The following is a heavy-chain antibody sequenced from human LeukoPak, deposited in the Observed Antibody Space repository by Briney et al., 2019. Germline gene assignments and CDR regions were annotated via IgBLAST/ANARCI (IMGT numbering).Heavy chain of an antibody. CDR3: ARRGYGMDV. V-gene: IGHV4-59*01. CDR2: IYYSGST. J-gene: IGHJ6*02. D-gene: IGHD3-10*01. CDR1: GDSISSYY. Sequence: SETLSLTCTVSGDSISSYYWSWIRQPPGKGLEWIGYIYYSGSTNYNPSLKSRVTISVDTSKNQFSLKLSSVTAADTAVYYCARRGYGMDVWGQGTTVTVSS.